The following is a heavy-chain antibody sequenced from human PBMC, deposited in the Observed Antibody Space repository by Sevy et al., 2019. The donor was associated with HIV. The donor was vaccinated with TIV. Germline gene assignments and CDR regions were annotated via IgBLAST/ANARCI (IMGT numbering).Heavy chain of an antibody. CDR3: ATTLLKLAVAGKEQFDP. CDR2: SSGSGGST. J-gene: IGHJ5*02. D-gene: IGHD6-19*01. Sequence: GGSLRLSCAASGFTFSSYAMSWVRQAPGKGLEWVSASSGSGGSTYYADSVKGRFTISRDNSKNTRYLQMNSLRAEDTAVYYCATTLLKLAVAGKEQFDPWGQGTLVTVSS. CDR1: GFTFSSYA. V-gene: IGHV3-23*01.